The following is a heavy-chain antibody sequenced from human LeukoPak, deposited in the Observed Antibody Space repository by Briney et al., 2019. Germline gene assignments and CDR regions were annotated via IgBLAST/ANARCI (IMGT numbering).Heavy chain of an antibody. CDR2: IYHGGST. Sequence: PSETLSLTCTVSGYSISGGYYWGWIRQPPGKGLEWIGTIYHGGSTYYNPSLESRVTISLDTPKNHFSLNLTSVTAADTAMYYCARVAERTWLPYDAAFDIWGLGTMVTVSS. J-gene: IGHJ3*02. D-gene: IGHD3-9*01. CDR3: ARVAERTWLPYDAAFDI. V-gene: IGHV4-38-2*02. CDR1: GYSISGGYY.